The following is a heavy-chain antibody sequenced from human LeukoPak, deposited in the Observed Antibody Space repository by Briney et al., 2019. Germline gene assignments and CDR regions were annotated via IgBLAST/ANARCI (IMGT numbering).Heavy chain of an antibody. CDR1: GGSITSSSYY. Sequence: KPSETLSLTCTVSGGSITSSSYYWGWVRQPPGEGLEWIGNIYHSGSTFYNPSLKSRVTISVDTSKNQFSLKLTSVTAADTAVYYCARPMYNSGWYGYWGTGARVTVSS. D-gene: IGHD6-19*01. CDR2: IYHSGST. V-gene: IGHV4-39*01. CDR3: ARPMYNSGWYGY. J-gene: IGHJ4*02.